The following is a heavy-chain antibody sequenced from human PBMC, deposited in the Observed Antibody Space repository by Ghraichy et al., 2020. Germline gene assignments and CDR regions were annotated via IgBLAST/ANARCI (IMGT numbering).Heavy chain of an antibody. V-gene: IGHV4-39*02. CDR1: GGSISSSSYY. Sequence: SETLSLTCTVSGGSISSSSYYWGWIRQPPGKGLEWIGSIYYSGSTYYNPSLKSRVTISVDTSKNQFSLKLSSVTAADTAVYYCAREQRWELEVYYYGMDVWGQGTTVTVSS. J-gene: IGHJ6*02. CDR2: IYYSGST. CDR3: AREQRWELEVYYYGMDV. D-gene: IGHD1-26*01.